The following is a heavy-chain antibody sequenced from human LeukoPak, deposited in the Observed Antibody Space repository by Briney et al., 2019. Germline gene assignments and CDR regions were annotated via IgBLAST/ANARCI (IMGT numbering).Heavy chain of an antibody. J-gene: IGHJ4*02. D-gene: IGHD5-18*01. CDR3: ARIMWIPFDY. CDR2: IIPIFGTA. Sequence: ASVKVSCKASGGTFSSYAISWVRQAPGQGLEWMGGIIPIFGTANYAQKFQGRVTITADESTSTAYMELSRLRSDDTAVYYCARIMWIPFDYWGQGTLVTVSS. V-gene: IGHV1-69*13. CDR1: GGTFSSYA.